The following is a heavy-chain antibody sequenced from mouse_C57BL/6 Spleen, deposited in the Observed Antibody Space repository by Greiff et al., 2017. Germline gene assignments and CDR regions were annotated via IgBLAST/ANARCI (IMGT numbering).Heavy chain of an antibody. CDR1: GYTFTDYE. V-gene: IGHV1-15*01. Sequence: VQLQQSGAELVRPGASVTLSCKASGYTFTDYEMHWVKQTPVHGLEWIGAIDPETGGTAYNQKFKGKAILTADKSSSTAYMELRSLTSEDSAVYYCTRFPMYYYGSSPMGYAMDYWGQGTSVTVSS. CDR3: TRFPMYYYGSSPMGYAMDY. CDR2: IDPETGGT. J-gene: IGHJ4*01. D-gene: IGHD1-1*01.